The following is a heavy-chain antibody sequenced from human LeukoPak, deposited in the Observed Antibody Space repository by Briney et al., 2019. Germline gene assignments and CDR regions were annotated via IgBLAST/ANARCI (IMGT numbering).Heavy chain of an antibody. CDR1: GNSIKSSSYY. V-gene: IGHV4-39*01. J-gene: IGHJ1*01. D-gene: IGHD3-22*01. CDR3: ASRYYYDTRGYFLH. Sequence: SETLSLTCTVSGNSIKSSSYYWGWIRQSPEKGLEWIGSIYYSGSTYYSASFKSRVTISVDTSQNQFSLKLRSVTAADRAVYYCASRYYYDTRGYFLHWGQGTLVTVSS. CDR2: IYYSGST.